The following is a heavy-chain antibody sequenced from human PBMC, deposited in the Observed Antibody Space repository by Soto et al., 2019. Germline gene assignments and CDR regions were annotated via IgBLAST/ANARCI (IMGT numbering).Heavy chain of an antibody. CDR1: GFTFSVYA. Sequence: EVQLLESGGGLVQPGGSLRLSCAAAGFTFSVYAMSWVRHAPGKGLEWVSAISGSGGSTYYADSVKGRFTISRDNSKNTLFLQMNSLRADDTAVYYCAKASRAAAATLVRDYWGQGTLVTVSS. D-gene: IGHD6-13*01. CDR2: ISGSGGST. V-gene: IGHV3-23*01. CDR3: AKASRAAAATLVRDY. J-gene: IGHJ4*02.